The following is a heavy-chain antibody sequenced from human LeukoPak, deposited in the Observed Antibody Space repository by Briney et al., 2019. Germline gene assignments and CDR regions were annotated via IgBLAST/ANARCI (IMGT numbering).Heavy chain of an antibody. V-gene: IGHV3-48*01. D-gene: IGHD6-19*01. CDR2: ISSSSSTI. J-gene: IGHJ4*02. CDR3: ARGIAVVGY. Sequence: LVWFSYISSSSSTIYYADSVQGRFTISRDNAKNSLYLQMSSLRAEDTAVYYCARGIAVVGYWGQGTLVTVSS.